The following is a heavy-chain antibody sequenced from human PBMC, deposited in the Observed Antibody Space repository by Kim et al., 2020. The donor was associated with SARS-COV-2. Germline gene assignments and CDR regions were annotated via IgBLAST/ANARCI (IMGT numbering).Heavy chain of an antibody. CDR2: INHSGST. D-gene: IGHD6-13*01. CDR1: GGSFSGYY. V-gene: IGHV4-34*01. Sequence: SETLSLTCAVYGGSFSGYYWSWIRQPPGKGLEWIGEINHSGSTNYNPSLKSRVTISVDTSKNQFSLKLSSVTAADTAVYYCARDYRVAAAGTKNWFDPWGQGTLVTVSS. J-gene: IGHJ5*02. CDR3: ARDYRVAAAGTKNWFDP.